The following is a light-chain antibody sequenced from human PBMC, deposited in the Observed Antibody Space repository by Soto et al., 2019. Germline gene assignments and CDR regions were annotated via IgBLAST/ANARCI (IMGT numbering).Light chain of an antibody. CDR3: QKYSSVIT. J-gene: IGKJ5*01. CDR2: AAS. Sequence: DIQMTQSPSSLSASVGDRVTITCRASQGISNFLAWYQQKPGKVPKLLISAASTLQSGVPSRFSGSGSGTDFPITITSLQPEDVATYYCQKYSSVITFGQGTRLEIK. CDR1: QGISNF. V-gene: IGKV1-27*01.